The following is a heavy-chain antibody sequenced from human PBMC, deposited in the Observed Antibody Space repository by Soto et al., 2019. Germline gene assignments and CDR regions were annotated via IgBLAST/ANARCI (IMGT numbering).Heavy chain of an antibody. Sequence: SETLSLTCTVSGGSISSSSYYWGWIRQPPGKGLEWIGSIYYSGSTYYNPSLKSRVTISVDTSKNQFSLKLSSVTAADTAVYYCARGSTSSKSYFDYWGQGTLVTVSS. V-gene: IGHV4-39*01. CDR1: GGSISSSSYY. CDR2: IYYSGST. CDR3: ARGSTSSKSYFDY. J-gene: IGHJ4*02. D-gene: IGHD2-2*01.